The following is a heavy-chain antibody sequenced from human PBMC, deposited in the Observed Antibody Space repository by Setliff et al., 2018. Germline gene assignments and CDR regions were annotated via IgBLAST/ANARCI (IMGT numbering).Heavy chain of an antibody. D-gene: IGHD3-22*01. CDR3: ASAPLLYSDGSGLSGTFDI. CDR1: GGSISSGDYY. J-gene: IGHJ3*02. CDR2: IYYSGST. Sequence: PSETLSLTCTVSGGSISSGDYYWSWIRQPPGRGLEFVGYIYYSGSTNYNPSLKSRVTISIDTSKNQFSLKVNSVTAADTAVYYCASAPLLYSDGSGLSGTFDIWGQGTMVTVSS. V-gene: IGHV4-30-4*08.